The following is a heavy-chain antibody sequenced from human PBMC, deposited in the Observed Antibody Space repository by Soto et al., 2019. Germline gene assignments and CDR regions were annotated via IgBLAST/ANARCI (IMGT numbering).Heavy chain of an antibody. D-gene: IGHD3-3*01. V-gene: IGHV3-43*01. J-gene: IGHJ6*01. CDR2: ISWDGGST. Sequence: VGSLRLSCAASGFTFDDYTMHWVRQAPGKGLEWVSLISWDGGSTYYADSVKGRFTISRDNSKNSLYLQMNSLRTEDTALYYCAKDIRTIFGVVKSAGMDVWGQGTTVTVYS. CDR1: GFTFDDYT. CDR3: AKDIRTIFGVVKSAGMDV.